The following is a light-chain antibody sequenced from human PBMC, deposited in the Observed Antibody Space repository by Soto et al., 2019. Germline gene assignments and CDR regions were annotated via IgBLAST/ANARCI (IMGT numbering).Light chain of an antibody. CDR3: QQYGSSPLIS. CDR2: GAS. V-gene: IGKV3-20*01. Sequence: EIVLTQSPATLSLSPGERATLSCRASQSVSSRLAWYQQKPGQAPRLLIFGASKRATGIPDRFSGSGSGRDFTLTISGLEPEDFAVYYCQQYGSSPLISFGQGTRLEIK. CDR1: QSVSSR. J-gene: IGKJ5*01.